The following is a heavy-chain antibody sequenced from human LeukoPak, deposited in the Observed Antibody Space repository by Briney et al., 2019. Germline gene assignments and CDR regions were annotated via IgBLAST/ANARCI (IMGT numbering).Heavy chain of an antibody. CDR1: GASISNNNYY. V-gene: IGHV4-30-2*01. CDR2: IFHNGDT. CDR3: ARDSRLASRTGTFDS. J-gene: IGHJ4*02. D-gene: IGHD1-7*01. Sequence: PSETLSLTCTVSGASISNNNYYWSWIRQAPGKGLEWLGYIFHNGDTYYNSSLKSRVSLSVDKANKKFSLRLTSVTAADTAVYFCARDSRLASRTGTFDSWGQGTLVIVSS.